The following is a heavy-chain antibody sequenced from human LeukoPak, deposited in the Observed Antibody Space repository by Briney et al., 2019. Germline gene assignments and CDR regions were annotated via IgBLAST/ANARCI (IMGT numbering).Heavy chain of an antibody. CDR1: GGSFSGYY. Sequence: SETLSLTCAVYGGSFSGYYWSWIRQPPGKGLEWLGEINHSGSTNYNPSLKRRVTISVDTSKNQFSLKLSSVTAADTAVYYCARGRGDLLWFRELLSPFDYWGQGTLVTVSS. CDR2: INHSGST. J-gene: IGHJ4*02. CDR3: ARGRGDLLWFRELLSPFDY. D-gene: IGHD3-10*01. V-gene: IGHV4-34*01.